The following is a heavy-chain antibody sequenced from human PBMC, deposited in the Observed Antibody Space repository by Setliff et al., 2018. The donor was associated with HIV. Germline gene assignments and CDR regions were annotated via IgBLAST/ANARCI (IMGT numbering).Heavy chain of an antibody. CDR1: GGSITGYY. D-gene: IGHD4-17*01. CDR3: VRDDYGYNGKGFDY. CDR2: IYYSGNT. Sequence: PSETLSLTCGVSGGSITGYYWSWIRQPPGKGLGWIGWIYYSGNTRYNPSLKSRVTISIDTSNNQFPLRLSSVTAADTAMYYCVRDDYGYNGKGFDYWGPGTLVTVS. J-gene: IGHJ4*02. V-gene: IGHV4-4*08.